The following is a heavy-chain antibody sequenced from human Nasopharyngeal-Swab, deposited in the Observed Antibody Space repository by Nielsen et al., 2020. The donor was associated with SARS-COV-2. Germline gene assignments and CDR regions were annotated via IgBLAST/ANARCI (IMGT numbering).Heavy chain of an antibody. CDR3: ARGDDSSGFSITLDY. J-gene: IGHJ4*02. CDR2: ISGSGSTI. CDR1: GFTFSSYE. V-gene: IGHV3-48*03. Sequence: GESLKISCAASGFTFSSYEMNWVRQAPGKGLEWVSYISGSGSTIYYADSVKGRFTISRDNAKKSLYLQMNSLRAEDTAVYYCARGDDSSGFSITLDYWGQGTLVTVSS. D-gene: IGHD3-22*01.